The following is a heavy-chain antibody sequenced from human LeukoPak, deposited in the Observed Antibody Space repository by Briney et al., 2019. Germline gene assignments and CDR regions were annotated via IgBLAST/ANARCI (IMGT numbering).Heavy chain of an antibody. CDR2: ISWNSGSI. CDR1: GFTVSSNY. Sequence: GGSLRLSCAASGFTVSSNYMNWVRHAPGKGLEWVSGISWNSGSIGYADSVKGRFTISRDNAKNSLYLQMNSLRAEDTALYYCAKELAVAGTGYFDYWGQGTLVTVSS. CDR3: AKELAVAGTGYFDY. V-gene: IGHV3-9*01. D-gene: IGHD6-19*01. J-gene: IGHJ4*02.